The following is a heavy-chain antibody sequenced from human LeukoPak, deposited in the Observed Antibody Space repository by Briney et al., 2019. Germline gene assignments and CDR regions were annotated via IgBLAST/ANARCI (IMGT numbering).Heavy chain of an antibody. J-gene: IGHJ6*03. D-gene: IGHD2-2*02. V-gene: IGHV3-7*03. Sequence: GGSLRLSCAASGFTFSSYWMSWVRQAPGKGLEWVANINQLGSEKHSVDSVKGRFTISRDNAKNSLYLQMNSLRAEDTAVYYCARLLVPAAILPRGYMDVWGKGTTVTVSS. CDR2: INQLGSEK. CDR3: ARLLVPAAILPRGYMDV. CDR1: GFTFSSYW.